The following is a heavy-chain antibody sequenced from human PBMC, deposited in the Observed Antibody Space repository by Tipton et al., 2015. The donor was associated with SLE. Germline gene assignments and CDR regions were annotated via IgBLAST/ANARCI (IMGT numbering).Heavy chain of an antibody. CDR2: ISADNGNT. Sequence: QSGPEVKKPGASVKVSCKASGYTFTSYGISWERQAPGQGLEWMGWISADNGNTNYAQKLQGRVTMTTDTSTNTAYMELRRLRSDGPAVYYCAKESRRYSGCPGAFDIWGQGTMVTVSS. D-gene: IGHD1-26*01. CDR1: GYTFTSYG. CDR3: AKESRRYSGCPGAFDI. J-gene: IGHJ3*02. V-gene: IGHV1-18*01.